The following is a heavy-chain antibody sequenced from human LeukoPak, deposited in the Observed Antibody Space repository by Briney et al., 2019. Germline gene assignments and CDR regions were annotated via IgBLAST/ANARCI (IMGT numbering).Heavy chain of an antibody. D-gene: IGHD3-10*01. CDR3: ARTRYYYNSRSYGAPYYFDY. Sequence: SETLSLTCTVSGGSISIYYWSWIRQPPGKGLEWIGSIYYSGSTYYNPSLKSRVTISVDTSKNQFSLKLSSVTAADTAVYYCARTRYYYNSRSYGAPYYFDYWGQGTLVTVSS. CDR2: IYYSGST. V-gene: IGHV4-59*05. CDR1: GGSISIYY. J-gene: IGHJ4*02.